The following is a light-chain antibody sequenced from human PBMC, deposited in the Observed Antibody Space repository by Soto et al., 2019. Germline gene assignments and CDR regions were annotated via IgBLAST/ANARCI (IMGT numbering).Light chain of an antibody. J-gene: IGKJ2*01. CDR2: DAS. CDR1: QSISSW. V-gene: IGKV1-5*01. CDR3: QQYNSFSPVYT. Sequence: DIPMTQSPSTLSASVGDRVTITCRASQSISSWLAWYQQKPGKAPKLLIYDASILESGVPSRFSGSGSGTEFALTVSSLQPDDFATYYCQQYNSFSPVYTFGQGTRLEIK.